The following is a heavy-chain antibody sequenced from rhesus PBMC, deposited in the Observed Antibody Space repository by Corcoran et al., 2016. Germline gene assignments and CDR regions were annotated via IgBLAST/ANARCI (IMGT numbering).Heavy chain of an antibody. Sequence: QVQLQESGPGLLKPSDTLSLTCAVSGGPISGGYGRGWIRQPPGKGLEWIGSVYSSNGNTYYNPSLKSRVTISTDTSKNQFSLKLSSVTAADTAVYYCARGSTYSNYFDYWGQGVLVTVSS. CDR2: VYSSNGNT. D-gene: IGHD4-23*01. CDR1: GGPISGGYG. V-gene: IGHV4S7*01. CDR3: ARGSTYSNYFDY. J-gene: IGHJ4*01.